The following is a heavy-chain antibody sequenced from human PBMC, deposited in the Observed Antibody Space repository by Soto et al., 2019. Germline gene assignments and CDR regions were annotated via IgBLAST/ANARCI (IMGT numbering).Heavy chain of an antibody. J-gene: IGHJ4*02. D-gene: IGHD3-22*01. CDR3: AKGGHYDSSGYYSTRTRYYFDY. V-gene: IGHV3-30-3*01. CDR1: GFTYSTYT. CDR2: ISYDGSNK. Sequence: GGSLRLSCAASGFTYSTYTMHWVRQAPGKGLEWVAVISYDGSNKFYADSVKGRFTISRDSTKQTLYLQMNSLRAEDTAVYYCAKGGHYDSSGYYSTRTRYYFDYWGQGTLVTVSS.